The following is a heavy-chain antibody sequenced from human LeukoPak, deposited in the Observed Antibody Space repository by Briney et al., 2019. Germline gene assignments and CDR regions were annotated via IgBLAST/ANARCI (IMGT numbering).Heavy chain of an antibody. CDR1: GFTFSTYA. Sequence: GGSLRLSCAASGFTFSTYAMSWVRQAPGKGLEWVAVISYDGSNKYYADSVKGRFTISRDNSKNTLYLQMNSLRAEDTAVYYCAKALGGSYFDYWGQGTLVTVSS. V-gene: IGHV3-30*18. J-gene: IGHJ4*02. D-gene: IGHD1-26*01. CDR3: AKALGGSYFDY. CDR2: ISYDGSNK.